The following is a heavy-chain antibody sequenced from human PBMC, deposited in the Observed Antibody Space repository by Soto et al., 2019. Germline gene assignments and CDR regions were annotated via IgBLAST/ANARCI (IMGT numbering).Heavy chain of an antibody. D-gene: IGHD4-4*01. J-gene: IGHJ4*02. CDR2: ISYDGSNK. CDR1: GFTFRGFA. Sequence: GGSLRLSCASSGFTFRGFALHWVRQAPGKGLEWVSVISYDGSNKYYADSVKGRFTITRDNSKNTLYLQMNSLRVEDTAVYYCANSNFVWYYFDYWGQGTLVTVSS. V-gene: IGHV3-30-3*01. CDR3: ANSNFVWYYFDY.